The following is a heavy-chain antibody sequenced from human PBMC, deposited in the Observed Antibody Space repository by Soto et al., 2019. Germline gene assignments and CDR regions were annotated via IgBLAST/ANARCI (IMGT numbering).Heavy chain of an antibody. Sequence: QLQLQESGPGLVKPSETLSLTCTVSGASISIAEYHWGWIRQPPGKGLEWIGSVKSSGTYYNPSLRSRITVSVDTSNNQFSLNLRSVTDADTATYYGVSLGDSWGQGALVTVSS. J-gene: IGHJ4*02. CDR3: VSLGDS. V-gene: IGHV4-39*01. CDR1: GASISIAEYH. D-gene: IGHD3-10*01. CDR2: VKSSGT.